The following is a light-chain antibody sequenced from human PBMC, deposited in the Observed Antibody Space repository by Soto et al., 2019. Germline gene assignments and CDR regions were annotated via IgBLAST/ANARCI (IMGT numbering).Light chain of an antibody. CDR1: QSISGY. V-gene: IGKV1-39*01. Sequence: DIQMTQSPSFLSASVGDRVSITCRASQSISGYLNWYQQKEGRAPHLLIYAAATLQGGVPSRFSGSGSGTDFTLTISSLQPEDVATYHCQQSSSFPWTFGQGTKVDIK. CDR2: AAA. CDR3: QQSSSFPWT. J-gene: IGKJ1*01.